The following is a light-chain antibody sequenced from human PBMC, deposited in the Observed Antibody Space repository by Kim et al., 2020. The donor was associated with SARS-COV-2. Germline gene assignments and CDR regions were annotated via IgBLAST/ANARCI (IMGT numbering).Light chain of an antibody. Sequence: VSPGQTASITCSGDKLGDKYVCWYQQKPGQSPVLVIYKDSKRPPGIPERFSGSNSGNTATLTISGTQAMDEADYYCQAWDSSTGVFGTGTRVTVL. V-gene: IGLV3-1*01. CDR3: QAWDSSTGV. CDR2: KDS. CDR1: KLGDKY. J-gene: IGLJ1*01.